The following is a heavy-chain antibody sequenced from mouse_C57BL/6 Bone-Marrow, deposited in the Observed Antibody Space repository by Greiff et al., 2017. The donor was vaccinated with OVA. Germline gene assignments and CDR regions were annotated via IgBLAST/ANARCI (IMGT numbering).Heavy chain of an antibody. Sequence: QVQLQQPGAELVRPGSSVKLSCKASGYTFTSYWMHWVKQRPIQGLEWIGNIDPSDSDTHYNQKFKDKATLTVDKSSSTAYMQLSSLTSEDSAVYYCATQLRFPWCAYWGQGTLVTVSA. J-gene: IGHJ3*01. D-gene: IGHD3-2*02. CDR1: GYTFTSYW. V-gene: IGHV1-52*01. CDR3: ATQLRFPWCAY. CDR2: IDPSDSDT.